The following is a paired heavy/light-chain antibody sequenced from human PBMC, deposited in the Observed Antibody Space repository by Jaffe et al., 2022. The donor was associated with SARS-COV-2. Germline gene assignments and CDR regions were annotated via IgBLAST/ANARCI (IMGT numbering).Heavy chain of an antibody. CDR2: IYYSGST. J-gene: IGHJ6*02. D-gene: IGHD2-15*01. V-gene: IGHV4-59*01. Sequence: QVQLQESGPGLVKPSETLSLTCTVSGGSISSYYWSWIRQPPGKGLEWIGYIYYSGSTNYNPSLKSRVTISVDTSKNQFSLKLSSVTAADTAVYYCARDSAYGKAAQNGMDVWGQGTTVTVSS. CDR1: GGSISSYY. CDR3: ARDSAYGKAAQNGMDV.
Light chain of an antibody. Sequence: EIVLTQSPATLSLSPGERATLSCRASQSVSSYLAWYQQKPGQAPRLLIYDASNRATGIPARFSGSGSGTDFTLTISSLEPEDFAVYYCQQRSNGVTFGPGTKVDIK. CDR2: DAS. CDR3: QQRSNGVT. V-gene: IGKV3-11*01. J-gene: IGKJ3*01. CDR1: QSVSSY.